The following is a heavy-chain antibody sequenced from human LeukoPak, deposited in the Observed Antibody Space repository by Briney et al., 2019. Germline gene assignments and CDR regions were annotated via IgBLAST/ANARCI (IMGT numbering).Heavy chain of an antibody. J-gene: IGHJ4*02. V-gene: IGHV3-21*01. CDR3: ARVSGRLERQSDLDY. D-gene: IGHD1-1*01. CDR1: GFTFASYS. Sequence: PGGSLRLSCAAFGFTFASYSMNWVRQAPGEGLEWVSSISGDSTYIYNAGSVKGRFTISRDNAQASLYLQMISLRADDTAVYYCARVSGRLERQSDLDYWGQGTLVIVSS. CDR2: ISGDSTYI.